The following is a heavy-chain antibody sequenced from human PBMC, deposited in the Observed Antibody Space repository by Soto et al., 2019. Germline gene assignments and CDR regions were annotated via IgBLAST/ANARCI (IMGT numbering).Heavy chain of an antibody. CDR2: IYYSGGT. J-gene: IGHJ5*02. CDR1: GAALSSGGYF. V-gene: IGHV4-61*08. CDR3: TREQSDDNYFDP. Sequence: PSETLALTCTVSGAALSSGGYFYTWVRQPPGKGLEWLGYIYYSGGTNYNPSLKSRVTISLDKSKSQFSLRLISVTAADTAVYYCTREQSDDNYFDPWGQRTLVTVCS. D-gene: IGHD6-19*01.